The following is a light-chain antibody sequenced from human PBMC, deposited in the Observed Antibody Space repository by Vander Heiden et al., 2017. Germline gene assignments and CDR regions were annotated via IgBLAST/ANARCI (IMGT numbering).Light chain of an antibody. CDR2: WAS. Sequence: IMMTQYPHSLPAAPGERATINCKSSQGVLYSSNNKNFLAWYQQKPGQPPKLLIYWASIRESGVPDRFSGSGSGTDFTLTISSLQAEDVAVYYCQQYYSIPYTFGQGTKLEIK. V-gene: IGKV4-1*01. CDR1: QGVLYSSNNKNF. J-gene: IGKJ2*01. CDR3: QQYYSIPYT.